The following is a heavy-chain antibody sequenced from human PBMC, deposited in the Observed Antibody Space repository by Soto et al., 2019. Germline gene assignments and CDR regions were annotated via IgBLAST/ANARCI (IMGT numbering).Heavy chain of an antibody. V-gene: IGHV4-59*08. CDR3: AGSAGRGVRGVMTFPPHMDV. J-gene: IGHJ6*03. Sequence: SETLSLTCTVSGGSISSYYWSWIRQPPGKGLEWVGYIYYSGSTNYNPSLKSRVPISVDTSKNQFSLKLTSVTAADTAVYCCAGSAGRGVRGVMTFPPHMDVWGKGTTVTVSS. CDR1: GGSISSYY. D-gene: IGHD3-10*01. CDR2: IYYSGST.